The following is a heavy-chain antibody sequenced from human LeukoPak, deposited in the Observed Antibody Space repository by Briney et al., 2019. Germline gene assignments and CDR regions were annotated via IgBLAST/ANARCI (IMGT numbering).Heavy chain of an antibody. CDR2: IHPNTVVA. D-gene: IGHD1-26*01. CDR3: ARGTEDILGPVDY. J-gene: IGHJ4*02. V-gene: IGHV1-2*02. Sequence: ASVKVSCKASGYTFTDYYIHWVRQAPGQGLEWMGWIHPNTVVANFDQKFQGRVTLTRDTSINTAYMELSRLRSDDTALYYCARGTEDILGPVDYWGQGTLVTVSS. CDR1: GYTFTDYY.